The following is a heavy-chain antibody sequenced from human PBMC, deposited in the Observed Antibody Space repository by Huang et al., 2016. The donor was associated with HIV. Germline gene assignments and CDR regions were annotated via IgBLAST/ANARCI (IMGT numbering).Heavy chain of an antibody. CDR2: VYQSGST. Sequence: QLQLQESGPGQVKPSETLSLTCTVSGDFISSTNYYWGWIRQSPGKGLEWVGSVYQSGSTNYNPAFKSRVTLSVDTSRNQFSLRLNSVTAADTAVYYCASQHIGAAATWFWGRGTQVAVSS. J-gene: IGHJ4*02. CDR3: ASQHIGAAATWF. D-gene: IGHD6-13*01. V-gene: IGHV4-39*01. CDR1: GDFISSTNYY.